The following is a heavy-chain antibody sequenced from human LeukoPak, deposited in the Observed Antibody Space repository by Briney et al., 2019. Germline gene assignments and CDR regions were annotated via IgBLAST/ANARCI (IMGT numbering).Heavy chain of an antibody. CDR1: GFTFTSYA. V-gene: IGHV3-23*01. D-gene: IGHD4-11*01. CDR2: ISGSGGST. CDR3: AKDSNYYPVGVYY. J-gene: IGHJ4*02. Sequence: PGGSLRLSCAASGFTFTSYAMSWVRQAPGKGLEWVSAISGSGGSTYYADSVKGRFTISRDNSKGTLYLQMNSLRAEDTAIYYCAKDSNYYPVGVYYWGQGTLVTVSS.